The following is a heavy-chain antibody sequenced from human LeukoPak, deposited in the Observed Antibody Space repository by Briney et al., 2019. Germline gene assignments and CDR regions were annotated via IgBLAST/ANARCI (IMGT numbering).Heavy chain of an antibody. Sequence: ASVKVSCKASGYTFTGYYMHWVRQAPGQGLEWMGWINPNSGGTNYAQKFQGRVTMTRDTSISTAYMELSGLRSDDTAVYYCARGTYYYDSSGPIVGYFDYWGQGTLVTVSS. V-gene: IGHV1-2*02. D-gene: IGHD3-22*01. CDR2: INPNSGGT. J-gene: IGHJ4*02. CDR1: GYTFTGYY. CDR3: ARGTYYYDSSGPIVGYFDY.